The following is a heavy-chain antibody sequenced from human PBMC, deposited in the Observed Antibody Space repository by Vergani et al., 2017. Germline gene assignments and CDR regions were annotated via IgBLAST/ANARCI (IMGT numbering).Heavy chain of an antibody. Sequence: VELLESGGGLAQPGGSLRVSCSASGFRVTTYYMSWVRQAPGKGLEWVSVIKSDGRTSYAESVRGRFTISRDTSRNAVYLQMNILRVEDTGVYFCANSVIAGNVGVAYFGMDVWGRGTTVTVSS. J-gene: IGHJ6*02. CDR2: IKSDGRT. CDR3: ANSVIAGNVGVAYFGMDV. CDR1: GFRVTTYY. D-gene: IGHD2/OR15-2a*01. V-gene: IGHV3-66*02.